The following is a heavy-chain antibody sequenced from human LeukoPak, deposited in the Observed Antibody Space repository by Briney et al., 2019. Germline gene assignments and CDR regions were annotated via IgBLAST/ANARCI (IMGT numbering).Heavy chain of an antibody. CDR3: ARHLNCACDY. V-gene: IGHV3-7*01. CDR1: GFTFRTYW. D-gene: IGHD1-1*01. J-gene: IGHJ4*02. Sequence: GGSLRLSCIPSGFTFRTYWMSWAGQAPGKGLEWVANINPDGSEKYYVDSVKGRFTISRDNAKNSLFLQMSSLRADDTAVYYCARHLNCACDYSGQDTLVTVSS. CDR2: INPDGSEK.